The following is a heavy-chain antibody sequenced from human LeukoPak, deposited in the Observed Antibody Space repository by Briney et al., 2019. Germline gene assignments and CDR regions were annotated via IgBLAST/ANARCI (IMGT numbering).Heavy chain of an antibody. CDR3: AKFTGAIAVAAYFDY. CDR2: ISGSGGST. CDR1: GFTFSSYA. J-gene: IGHJ4*02. V-gene: IGHV3-23*01. Sequence: GGSLRLSCAASGFTFSSYAMSWVRQAPGKGLEWVSAISGSGGSTYYADFVKGRFTISRDNSKNTLYPQMNSLRAEDTAVYYCAKFTGAIAVAAYFDYWGQGTLVTVSS. D-gene: IGHD6-19*01.